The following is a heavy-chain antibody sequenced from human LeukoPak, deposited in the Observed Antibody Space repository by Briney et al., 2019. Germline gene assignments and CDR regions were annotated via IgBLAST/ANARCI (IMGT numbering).Heavy chain of an antibody. Sequence: GESLKISCTGSGYSFTSYWMGWVRQMPGIGLEWMGIIYPGDSDTRYSPSFQGQVTISADKPISTAYLQWSSLKASDTAMYYCARIHYYYMDLWGKGTTVTVSS. V-gene: IGHV5-51*04. CDR1: GYSFTSYW. CDR2: IYPGDSDT. J-gene: IGHJ6*03. CDR3: ARIHYYYMDL.